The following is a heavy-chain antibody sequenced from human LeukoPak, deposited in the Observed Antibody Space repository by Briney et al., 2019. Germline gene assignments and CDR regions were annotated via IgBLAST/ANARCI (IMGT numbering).Heavy chain of an antibody. V-gene: IGHV3-11*01. CDR2: ISTSGSST. D-gene: IGHD5-18*01. J-gene: IGHJ4*02. Sequence: GGSLRLSCEASGFTFSNYAMSWIRQAPGKGLEWVSYISTSGSSTYYADSVKGRFTITRDNAKNSLYLQMSSLRAEDTAVYYCAKDYHKYSYGLDWGQGTLVTVSS. CDR3: AKDYHKYSYGLD. CDR1: GFTFSNYA.